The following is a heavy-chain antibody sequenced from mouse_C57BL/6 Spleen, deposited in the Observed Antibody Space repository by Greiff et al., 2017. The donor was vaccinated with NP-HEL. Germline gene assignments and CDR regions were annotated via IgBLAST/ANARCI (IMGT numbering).Heavy chain of an antibody. CDR2: IYPGNSDT. V-gene: IGHV1-5*01. J-gene: IGHJ4*01. D-gene: IGHD1-1*01. Sequence: VQLQQSGTVLARPGASVKMSCKTSGYTFTSYWMHWVKQRPGQGLEWIGAIYPGNSDTSYNQKFKGKAKLTAVTSASTAYMELSSLTNEDSAVYYCTHLTKVVGGYYAMDYWGQGTSVTVSS. CDR1: GYTFTSYW. CDR3: THLTKVVGGYYAMDY.